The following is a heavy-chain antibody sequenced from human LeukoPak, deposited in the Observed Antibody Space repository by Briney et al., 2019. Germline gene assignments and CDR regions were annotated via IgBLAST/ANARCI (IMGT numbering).Heavy chain of an antibody. J-gene: IGHJ4*02. Sequence: GGSLRLSCAASGFTFIDYDMHWVRQVIGKGLEWVSAIGIRGDTHYSGSVKGRFTISRENAESSLYLQMNSLRAEDTAVYYCARAGGGGYYYLWGQGTLVTVSS. CDR3: ARAGGGGYYYL. D-gene: IGHD3-22*01. CDR1: GFTFIDYD. V-gene: IGHV3-13*01. CDR2: IGIRGDT.